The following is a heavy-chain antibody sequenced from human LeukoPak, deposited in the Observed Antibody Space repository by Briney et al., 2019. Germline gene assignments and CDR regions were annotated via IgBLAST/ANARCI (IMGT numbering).Heavy chain of an antibody. J-gene: IGHJ5*02. D-gene: IGHD6-13*01. CDR2: INPNSGGT. CDR1: GYTFTGYY. Sequence: WASVKVSCKASGYTFTGYYMHWVRQAPGQGLEWMGWINPNSGGTNYAQKFQGRVTMTEDTSTDTAYMELSSLRSEDTAVYYCASYSSSWYRGFDPWGQGTLVTVSS. V-gene: IGHV1-2*02. CDR3: ASYSSSWYRGFDP.